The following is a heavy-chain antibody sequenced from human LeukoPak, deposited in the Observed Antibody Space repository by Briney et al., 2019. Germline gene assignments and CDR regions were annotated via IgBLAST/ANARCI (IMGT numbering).Heavy chain of an antibody. Sequence: PSETLSLTCTVSGGSISSYYWSWIRQPPGKGLEWIGYIYYSGSTNYNPSLKSRVTISVDTSKNQFSLKLSSVTAADTAVYYCASSGNPYYYYYYGMDVWGQGTTVTVSS. V-gene: IGHV4-59*01. D-gene: IGHD4-23*01. CDR1: GGSISSYY. CDR2: IYYSGST. CDR3: ASSGNPYYYYYYGMDV. J-gene: IGHJ6*02.